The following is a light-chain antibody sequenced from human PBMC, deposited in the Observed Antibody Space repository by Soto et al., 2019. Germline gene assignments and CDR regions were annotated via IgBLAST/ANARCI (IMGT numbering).Light chain of an antibody. CDR3: SSYTSSSTPHVV. V-gene: IGLV2-14*01. CDR1: SSDVGGYNY. Sequence: QSALTQPASVSGSPGQSITISCTGTSSDVGGYNYVSWYQQYPGKAPKLMIYDVSNRPSGVPNRFSGSKSGNTASLTISGLQAEDEADYYCSSYTSSSTPHVVFGGGTKLTVL. CDR2: DVS. J-gene: IGLJ2*01.